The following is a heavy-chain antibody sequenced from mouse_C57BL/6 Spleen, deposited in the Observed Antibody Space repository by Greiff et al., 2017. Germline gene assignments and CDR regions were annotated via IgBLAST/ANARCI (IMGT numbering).Heavy chain of an antibody. CDR3: ARAEVYYVNYEPFAY. V-gene: IGHV1-53*01. D-gene: IGHD2-1*01. Sequence: QVQLQQPGTELVKPGASVKLSCKASGYTFTSYWMHWVKQRPGQGLEWIGNINPSNGGTNYNEKFKSKATLTVDKSSSTAYMQLSSLTSEDSAVYYCARAEVYYVNYEPFAYWGQGTLVTVSA. CDR1: GYTFTSYW. J-gene: IGHJ3*01. CDR2: INPSNGGT.